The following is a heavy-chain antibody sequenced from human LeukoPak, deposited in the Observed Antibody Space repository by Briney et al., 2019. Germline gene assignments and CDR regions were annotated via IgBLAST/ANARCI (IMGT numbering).Heavy chain of an antibody. CDR3: ARHSAGYYGSGSKYNWFDP. CDR2: INHSGST. Sequence: SSETLSLTCAVYGGSFSGYHWSWIRQPPGKGLEWIGEINHSGSTNYNPSLKSRVTISVDTSKNQFSLKLSSVTAADTAVYYCARHSAGYYGSGSKYNWFDPWGQGTLVTVSS. V-gene: IGHV4-34*01. CDR1: GGSFSGYH. J-gene: IGHJ5*02. D-gene: IGHD3-10*01.